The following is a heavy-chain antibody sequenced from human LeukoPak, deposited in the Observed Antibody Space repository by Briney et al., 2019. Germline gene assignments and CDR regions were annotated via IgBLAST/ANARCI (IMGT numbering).Heavy chain of an antibody. CDR2: ISGYNGDT. V-gene: IGHV1-18*01. Sequence: ASVKVPCKTSGYPFTNYGIGWMRQAPGQGLEWMGWISGYNGDTNYAQKVQGRVTVTIDTSTRTAYMELRSLRFDDTAVYYCARVPPRVTAAGYDYWGQGTLVTVSS. CDR1: GYPFTNYG. J-gene: IGHJ4*02. CDR3: ARVPPRVTAAGYDY. D-gene: IGHD6-13*01.